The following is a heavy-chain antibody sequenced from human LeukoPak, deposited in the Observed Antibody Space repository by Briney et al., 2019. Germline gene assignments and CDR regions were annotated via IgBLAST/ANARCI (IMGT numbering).Heavy chain of an antibody. CDR3: ADSNYWYPVDY. Sequence: GGSLRLSCAASGFMFSSYAMRWVREAPGKRREWVSNICGSGDATYYADSVQGRFTISRDNSKKTLYLQMNTLRAEDTAIYYCADSNYWYPVDYWGQGTLVTVSS. V-gene: IGHV3-23*01. J-gene: IGHJ4*02. CDR2: ICGSGDAT. CDR1: GFMFSSYA. D-gene: IGHD4-11*01.